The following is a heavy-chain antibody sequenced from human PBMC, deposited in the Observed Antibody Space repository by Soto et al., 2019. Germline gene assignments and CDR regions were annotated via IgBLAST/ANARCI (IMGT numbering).Heavy chain of an antibody. CDR2: IKQDGSEK. D-gene: IGHD4-17*01. Sequence: EVRLVESGGGLVQPGGSLRLSCAASGFTFSSYWMSWVRQAPGKGLEWVANIKQDGSEKYYVDSVKGRFTISRDNAKNSLYLQMNSLRAEDTAVYYCARVANDYGDYGADYWGQGTLVTVSS. J-gene: IGHJ4*02. CDR3: ARVANDYGDYGADY. V-gene: IGHV3-7*04. CDR1: GFTFSSYW.